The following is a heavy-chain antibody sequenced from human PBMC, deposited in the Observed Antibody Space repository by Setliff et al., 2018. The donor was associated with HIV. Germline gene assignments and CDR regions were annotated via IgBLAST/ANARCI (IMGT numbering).Heavy chain of an antibody. Sequence: SETLSLTCAVYGGSFSGHSWTWIRQPPGKGLEWIGEINRSGSANYNPALKSRVTISVDTSKNQFSLRLTSVTAADTAVYFCARVETTVTSRLDYWGQGTLVTVSS. J-gene: IGHJ4*02. D-gene: IGHD4-17*01. CDR2: INRSGSA. CDR3: ARVETTVTSRLDY. CDR1: GGSFSGHS. V-gene: IGHV4-34*01.